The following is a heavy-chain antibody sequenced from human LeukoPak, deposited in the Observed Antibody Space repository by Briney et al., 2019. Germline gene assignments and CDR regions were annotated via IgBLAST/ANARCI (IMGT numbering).Heavy chain of an antibody. J-gene: IGHJ4*02. CDR1: GFTFSSYS. D-gene: IGHD3-22*01. Sequence: GGSLRLSCAASGFTFSSYSMNWVRQAPGKGLEWVSSISSSSSYIYYADSVKGRFTISRDNAKNSLYLQMNSLRAEDTALYYCAKVSTPYYDSSGYYFDYWGQGTLVTVSS. CDR2: ISSSSSYI. CDR3: AKVSTPYYDSSGYYFDY. V-gene: IGHV3-21*04.